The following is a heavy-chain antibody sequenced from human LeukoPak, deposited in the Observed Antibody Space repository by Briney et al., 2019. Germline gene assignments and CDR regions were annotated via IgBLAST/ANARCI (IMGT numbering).Heavy chain of an antibody. CDR2: IQEDGSEK. J-gene: IGHJ5*02. Sequence: GGSLRLSCAASGLTFSSFWMTWVRQAPGKGLEWVASIQEDGSEKYYVASVKGRFTISRDNARDSLYLQINSLRAEDTAVYYCARCMVGTTNWFDPWGQGTLVTVSS. D-gene: IGHD1-26*01. CDR1: GLTFSSFW. CDR3: ARCMVGTTNWFDP. V-gene: IGHV3-7*05.